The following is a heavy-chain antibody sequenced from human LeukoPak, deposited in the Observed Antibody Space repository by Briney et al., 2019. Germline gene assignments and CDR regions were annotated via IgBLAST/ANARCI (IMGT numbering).Heavy chain of an antibody. V-gene: IGHV4-61*08. Sequence: PSETLSLTCTVSGGSISSGGYYWSWIRQPPGKGLEWIGYIYYSGSTNYNPSLKSRVTISVDTSKSQFSLKLRSVTAADTAVYYCARSSGQLGYFDYWGQGTLVTVSS. CDR3: ARSSGQLGYFDY. CDR1: GGSISSGGYY. CDR2: IYYSGST. J-gene: IGHJ4*02. D-gene: IGHD6-13*01.